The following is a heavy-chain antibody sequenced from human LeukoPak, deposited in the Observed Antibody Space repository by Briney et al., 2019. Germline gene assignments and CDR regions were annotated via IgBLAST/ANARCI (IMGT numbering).Heavy chain of an antibody. V-gene: IGHV3-33*05. CDR2: ISYDGSNK. CDR1: GFTFSSYG. D-gene: IGHD2-2*02. J-gene: IGHJ4*02. CDR3: AKCPEAVVPAAINY. Sequence: GGSLRLSCAASGFTFSSYGMRWVRQAPGKGLEWVAVISYDGSNKYYADSVKGRFTISRDNSKNTLYLQMNSLRAEDTAVYYCAKCPEAVVPAAINYWGQGTLVTVSS.